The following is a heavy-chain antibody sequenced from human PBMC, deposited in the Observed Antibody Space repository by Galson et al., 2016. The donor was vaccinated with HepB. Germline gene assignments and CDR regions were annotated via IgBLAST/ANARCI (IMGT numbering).Heavy chain of an antibody. CDR2: IIPAFGTP. Sequence: SVKVSCKASGATFSGYDLNWVRQAPGQGLEWMGGIIPAFGTPKYAQKFQGRVTIAADDSASTISLDLSSLRPDDTAIYYCVRAVWNSFSVWGQGTVVTVSS. V-gene: IGHV1-69*13. J-gene: IGHJ3*01. CDR1: GATFSGYD. CDR3: VRAVWNSFSV. D-gene: IGHD1-1*01.